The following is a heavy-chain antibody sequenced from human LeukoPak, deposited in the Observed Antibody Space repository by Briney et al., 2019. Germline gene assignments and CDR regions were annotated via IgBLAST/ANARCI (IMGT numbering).Heavy chain of an antibody. CDR2: IYPADSDI. CDR1: GYSINNYW. D-gene: IGHD2-15*01. V-gene: IGHV5-51*01. CDR3: ARQEYCSGGSCYTWFDP. Sequence: GESLKISCKGSGYSINNYWIGWVRQMPGKGLEWMGIIYPADSDIRYSPSFQGQVTISADKSISTAYLQWSSLKASDTAIYYCARQEYCSGGSCYTWFDPWGQGTLVTVSS. J-gene: IGHJ5*02.